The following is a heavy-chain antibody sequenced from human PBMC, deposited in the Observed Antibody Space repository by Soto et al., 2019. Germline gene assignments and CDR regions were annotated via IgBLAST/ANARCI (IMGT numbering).Heavy chain of an antibody. CDR3: ASHLGGYSYGFDY. CDR2: IYYSGST. D-gene: IGHD5-18*01. V-gene: IGHV4-59*01. J-gene: IGHJ4*02. Sequence: PSETLSLTCTVSGGSISSYYWSWIRQPPGKGLEWIGYIYYSGSTNYNPSPKSRVTISVDTSKNQFSLKLSSVTAADTAVYYCASHLGGYSYGFDYWGQGTQVTVSS. CDR1: GGSISSYY.